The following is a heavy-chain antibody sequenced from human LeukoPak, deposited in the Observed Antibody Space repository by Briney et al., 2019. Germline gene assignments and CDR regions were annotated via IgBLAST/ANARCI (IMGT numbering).Heavy chain of an antibody. V-gene: IGHV3-7*01. Sequence: GGSLRLSCAASGFTFSSYWMSWVRQAPGKGLEWVADIKQDGSEKYYVDSVKGRFTISRDNAKSSLYLQMNSLRAEDTAVYYRARGPTMIVVGLEYYFDYWGQGTLVTVSS. CDR1: GFTFSSYW. D-gene: IGHD3-22*01. CDR2: IKQDGSEK. CDR3: ARGPTMIVVGLEYYFDY. J-gene: IGHJ4*02.